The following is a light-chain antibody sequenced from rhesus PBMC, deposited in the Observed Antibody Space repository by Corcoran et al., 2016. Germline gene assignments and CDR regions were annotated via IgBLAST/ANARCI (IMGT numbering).Light chain of an antibody. Sequence: IVMTQSPDSLAVSLGERVTINCKSSQSLLYSSNNKNYLAWYQQKPGQVPKLLIYWASTRESGVPNRFSGSGSGTDFTLTIRGLQSEDVAVYYCQQYYSSPLTFGPGTKLDIK. CDR3: QQYYSSPLT. V-gene: IGKV4-1*01. CDR1: QSLLYSSNNKNY. J-gene: IGKJ3*01. CDR2: WAS.